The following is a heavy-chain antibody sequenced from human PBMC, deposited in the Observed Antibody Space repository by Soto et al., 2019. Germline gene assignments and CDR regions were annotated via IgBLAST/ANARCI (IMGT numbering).Heavy chain of an antibody. D-gene: IGHD2-21*01. CDR2: IFPADSDT. J-gene: IGHJ5*02. CDR3: ATYHVVIDQINWLDP. V-gene: IGHV5-51*01. Sequence: GESLKISCKVSGYNFDTSWIGWLRQMPGKGLEWMGIIFPADSDTRCSPSFQGHVTLSVDKYISTAFLQWCSLRASDTAIYYCATYHVVIDQINWLDPWGQGTQVTVSS. CDR1: GYNFDTSW.